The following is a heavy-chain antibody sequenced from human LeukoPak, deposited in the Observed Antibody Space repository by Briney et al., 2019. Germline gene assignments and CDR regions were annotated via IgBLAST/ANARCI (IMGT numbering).Heavy chain of an antibody. CDR1: GFTFSSYS. D-gene: IGHD6-19*01. CDR3: ARDPGRGVAGDY. V-gene: IGHV3-21*01. J-gene: IGHJ4*02. Sequence: KPGGSLRLSCAASGFTFSSYSMNWVRQAPGKGLEWVSSISSSSSYIYYADSVKGRFTISRDNAKNSLYLQMNSLRAEDTAVYYCARDPGRGVAGDYWGQGTLVTVSS. CDR2: ISSSSSYI.